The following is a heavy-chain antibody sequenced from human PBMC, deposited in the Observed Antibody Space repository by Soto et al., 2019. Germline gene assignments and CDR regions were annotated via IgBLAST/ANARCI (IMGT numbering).Heavy chain of an antibody. V-gene: IGHV4-39*01. D-gene: IGHD2-2*01. Sequence: SETLSLTCTVSGGSISSSSYYWGWIRQPPGKGLEWIGSIYYSGSTYYNPSLKSRVTISVDTSKNQFSLKLSSVTAADAAVYYCARLGDIVVVPAAQGGWFDPWGQGTLVTVSS. J-gene: IGHJ5*02. CDR2: IYYSGST. CDR3: ARLGDIVVVPAAQGGWFDP. CDR1: GGSISSSSYY.